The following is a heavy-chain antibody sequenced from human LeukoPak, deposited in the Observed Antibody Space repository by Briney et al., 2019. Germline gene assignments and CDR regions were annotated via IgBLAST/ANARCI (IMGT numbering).Heavy chain of an antibody. J-gene: IGHJ4*02. V-gene: IGHV5-51*01. Sequence: GESLKISCKGSGYSFTSYWIGWVRQMPGKGLGWMGIIYPGDPDTRYSPSFQGQVTISADKSISTAYLQWSSLKASDTAMYYCAKIDRTYCSRSSCYALDSWGQGTLVTVSS. CDR3: AKIDRTYCSRSSCYALDS. D-gene: IGHD2-2*01. CDR2: IYPGDPDT. CDR1: GYSFTSYW.